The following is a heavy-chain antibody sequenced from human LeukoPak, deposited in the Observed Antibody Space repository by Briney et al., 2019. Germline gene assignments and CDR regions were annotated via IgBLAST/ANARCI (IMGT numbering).Heavy chain of an antibody. Sequence: ASVKVSCRASRYTFTAYYIHWVRQAPGQGLEWMGWIIPNSGGTNYAQKFQGRITMTRDTSISTAYMELTRLYSDDTAVYYCARDVSSIAFDIWGQGTMVTVSS. CDR2: IIPNSGGT. J-gene: IGHJ3*02. D-gene: IGHD6-6*01. V-gene: IGHV1-2*02. CDR1: RYTFTAYY. CDR3: ARDVSSIAFDI.